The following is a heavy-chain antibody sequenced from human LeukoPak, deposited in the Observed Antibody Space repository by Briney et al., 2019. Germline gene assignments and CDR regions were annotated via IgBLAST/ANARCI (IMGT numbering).Heavy chain of an antibody. Sequence: GGSLRLSCAASGFTFSNYAMSWVRQAPGKGLEWVAVIWYDGSNKYYADSVKGRFTISRDNSKNTLYLQMNSLRAEDTAVYYCARDLYYDILTGYYNQEYFQHWGQGTLVTVSS. D-gene: IGHD3-9*01. CDR2: IWYDGSNK. V-gene: IGHV3-33*08. CDR3: ARDLYYDILTGYYNQEYFQH. CDR1: GFTFSNYA. J-gene: IGHJ1*01.